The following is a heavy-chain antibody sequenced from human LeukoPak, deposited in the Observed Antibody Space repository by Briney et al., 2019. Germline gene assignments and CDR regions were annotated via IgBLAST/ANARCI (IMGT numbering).Heavy chain of an antibody. CDR2: IQQDGSEQ. V-gene: IGHV3-7*01. CDR1: GFTFSSYA. D-gene: IGHD3-10*01. J-gene: IGHJ4*02. Sequence: GGSLTLSCAASGFTFSSYAMHWVRQAPGKGLEWVANIQQDGSEQYYVDSVKGRFTISRDNAKNSLYPQMNSLRAGDTAVYYCVTGPLDYWGQGTLVTVSS. CDR3: VTGPLDY.